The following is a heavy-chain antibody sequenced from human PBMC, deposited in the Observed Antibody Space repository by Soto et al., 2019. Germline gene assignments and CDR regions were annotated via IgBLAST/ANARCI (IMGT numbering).Heavy chain of an antibody. CDR2: IYYSGST. D-gene: IGHD3-22*01. Sequence: PSETLSLTCTVSGGSISSGGYYWSWIRQHPGKGLEWIGYIYYSGSTNYNPSLKSRVTISVDTSKNQFSLKLSSVTAADTAVYYCARESYYYDSSGDQLRGFDYWGQGTLVPVSS. V-gene: IGHV4-61*08. J-gene: IGHJ4*02. CDR1: GGSISSGGYY. CDR3: ARESYYYDSSGDQLRGFDY.